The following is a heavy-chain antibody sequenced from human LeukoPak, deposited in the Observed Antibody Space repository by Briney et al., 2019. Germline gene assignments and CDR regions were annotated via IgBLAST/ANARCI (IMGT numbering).Heavy chain of an antibody. CDR1: GYTFTSYG. D-gene: IGHD6-6*01. CDR2: ISAYNGNT. CDR3: ARDGMVGYSSSSGGY. J-gene: IGHJ4*02. Sequence: ASVKVSCKASGYTFTSYGISWVRQAPGQGLEWMGWISAYNGNTNYAQKLQGRVTMTTDTSTSTAYMELRSLRSDDTAVYYCARDGMVGYSSSSGGYWGQGTLVTVSS. V-gene: IGHV1-18*01.